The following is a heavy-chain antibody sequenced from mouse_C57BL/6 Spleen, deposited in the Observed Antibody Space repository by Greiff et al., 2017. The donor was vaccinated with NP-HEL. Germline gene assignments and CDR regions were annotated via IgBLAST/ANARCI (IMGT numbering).Heavy chain of an antibody. Sequence: QVQLKVSGAELVRPGASVTLSCKASGYTFTDYEMHWVKQTPVHGLEWIGTIDPETGGTAYNQKFKGKAILTADKSSSTAYMELRSLTSADSAVYYCTRWDYYGGKYYAMDYWGQGTSVTVSS. CDR2: IDPETGGT. J-gene: IGHJ4*01. CDR3: TRWDYYGGKYYAMDY. CDR1: GYTFTDYE. V-gene: IGHV1-15*01. D-gene: IGHD1-1*01.